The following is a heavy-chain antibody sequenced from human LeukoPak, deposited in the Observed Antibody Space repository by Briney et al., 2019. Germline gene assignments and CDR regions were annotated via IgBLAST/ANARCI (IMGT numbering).Heavy chain of an antibody. CDR2: IDTSSSTI. CDR3: AKAIWVAATSSWFCLDY. D-gene: IGHD3-10*01. Sequence: GGSLRLSCAASGFTFSNYNMNWVRQAPGKGLEWVSDIDTSSSTIYYADSVKGRFTISRDNAKNSLYLQMNSLRAEDTAIYYCAKAIWVAATSSWFCLDYWGQGTLVTVSS. CDR1: GFTFSNYN. V-gene: IGHV3-48*01. J-gene: IGHJ4*02.